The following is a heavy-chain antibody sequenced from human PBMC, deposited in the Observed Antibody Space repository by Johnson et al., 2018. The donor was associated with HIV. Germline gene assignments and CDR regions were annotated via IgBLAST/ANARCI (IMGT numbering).Heavy chain of an antibody. CDR2: IYSGGST. J-gene: IGHJ3*02. D-gene: IGHD5-24*01. V-gene: IGHV3-66*02. Sequence: VQLVESGGGLVKPGGSLRLSCAASGFTFSSNYMSWVRQAPGKGLEWVSVIYSGGSTYYADSVKGRFTISRDNSKNTLYLQMNSLRAEDTAVYYCARDGWGSRGWDDAFDIWGQGTMVTVSS. CDR1: GFTFSSNY. CDR3: ARDGWGSRGWDDAFDI.